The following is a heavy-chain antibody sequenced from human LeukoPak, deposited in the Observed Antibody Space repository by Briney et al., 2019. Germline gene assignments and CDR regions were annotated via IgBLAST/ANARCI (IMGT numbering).Heavy chain of an antibody. D-gene: IGHD4-17*01. CDR3: AKEGNGDYYFDY. V-gene: IGHV3-23*01. CDR1: GFTFSSFA. J-gene: IGHJ4*02. Sequence: GGSLRFSCAASGFTFSSFAMSWVRQAPGKGLEWVSAISGSAGSTYYADAVKGRFTISRDNSKNTLYLQMNSLRAEDSAVYYCAKEGNGDYYFDYWGQGTLVTVSS. CDR2: ISGSAGST.